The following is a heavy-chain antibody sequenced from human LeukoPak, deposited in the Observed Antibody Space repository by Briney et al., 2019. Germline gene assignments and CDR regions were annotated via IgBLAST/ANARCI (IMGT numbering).Heavy chain of an antibody. V-gene: IGHV4-39*07. CDR2: IYYSGST. CDR3: ASGSTYYYDSSGYYFDY. D-gene: IGHD3-22*01. CDR1: GGSISSSSYY. J-gene: IGHJ4*02. Sequence: SETLSLTCTVSGGSISSSSYYWGWIRQPPGKGLEWIGSIYYSGSTYYNPSLKSLVTISVDTSKNQFSLKLSSVTAADTAVYYCASGSTYYYDSSGYYFDYWGQGTLVTVSS.